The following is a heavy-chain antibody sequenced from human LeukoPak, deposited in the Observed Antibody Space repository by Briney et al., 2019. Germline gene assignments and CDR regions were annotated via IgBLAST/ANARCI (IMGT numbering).Heavy chain of an antibody. D-gene: IGHD5-24*01. V-gene: IGHV1-2*02. CDR3: AREGNSLY. CDR1: GYTFTGYQ. J-gene: IGHJ4*02. Sequence: GASVKVSCKASGYTFTGYQMHWVRQAPGQGLEWMGWIDPNSGGTNYVQKFQGRVTMTRDTSISTAYMELSRLRSDDTAVYYCAREGNSLYWGQGTLVTVS. CDR2: IDPNSGGT.